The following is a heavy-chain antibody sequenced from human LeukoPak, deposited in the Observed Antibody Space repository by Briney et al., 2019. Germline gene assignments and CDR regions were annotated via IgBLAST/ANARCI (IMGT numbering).Heavy chain of an antibody. Sequence: GGSLRLSCAASGFSFSTYWMTWVRQAPGKGLEWVSAIRGDAGSTGYADSVKGRFTISRDNAKNSLYLQMNSLRVEDTALYYCARVWAWGSGNYFDNWGQGTLVTVSS. CDR2: IRGDAGST. J-gene: IGHJ4*02. CDR3: ARVWAWGSGNYFDN. D-gene: IGHD7-27*01. CDR1: GFSFSTYW. V-gene: IGHV3-20*04.